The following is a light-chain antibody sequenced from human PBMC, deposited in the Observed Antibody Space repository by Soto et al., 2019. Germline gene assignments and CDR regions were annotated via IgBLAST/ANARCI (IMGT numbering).Light chain of an antibody. Sequence: SYELTQPPSVSVAPGQTARITCGGSNIGRKSVHWYQQKLGQAPVVVVYDDRDRPSGIPERFSGSNSGNTATLTISRVEAGDEADYYCQLWDSNSDHVVFGGGTKLTVL. CDR1: NIGRKS. CDR2: DDR. V-gene: IGLV3-21*02. CDR3: QLWDSNSDHVV. J-gene: IGLJ2*01.